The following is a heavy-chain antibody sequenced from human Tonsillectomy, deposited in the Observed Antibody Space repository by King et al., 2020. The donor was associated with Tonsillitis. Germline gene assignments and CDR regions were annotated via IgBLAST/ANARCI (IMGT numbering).Heavy chain of an antibody. J-gene: IGHJ4*02. CDR2: ISGSSDYI. D-gene: IGHD6-19*01. CDR1: GFRFSDDY. V-gene: IGHV3-11*05. Sequence: VQLVESGGGLVRPGGTLRLSCAASGFRFSDDYMSWIRQTPGKGLEWISFISGSSDYIEYADSVKGRFTVSRDNAKKSLYLQMNSLRAEDSALYYCVRGEGYGSGWLDCWGQGALVTVSS. CDR3: VRGEGYGSGWLDC.